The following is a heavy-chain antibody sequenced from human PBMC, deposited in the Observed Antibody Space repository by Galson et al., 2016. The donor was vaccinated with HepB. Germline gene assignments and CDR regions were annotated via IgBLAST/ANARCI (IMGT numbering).Heavy chain of an antibody. CDR2: IYSEGTT. CDR1: GFTVTRNY. V-gene: IGHV3-53*01. Sequence: AASGFTVTRNYMRWFRQAPGRGLEWVSLIYSEGTTDYADSVKGRFTISRDSSKNTLFLQMNRLRVEDTAVYYCGRDVGPWGRGTLVTVSS. J-gene: IGHJ5*02. CDR3: GRDVGP.